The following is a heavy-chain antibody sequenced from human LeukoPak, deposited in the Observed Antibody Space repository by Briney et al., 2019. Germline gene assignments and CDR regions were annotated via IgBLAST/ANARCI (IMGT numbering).Heavy chain of an antibody. J-gene: IGHJ4*02. D-gene: IGHD1-1*01. Sequence: KGLEWVAHIKEDESDEYYVDSVRGRFTASRDNAKNSVNLQMNSLRVEDTAVYYCARWRGRQSEFDYWGQGTLVTVSS. CDR3: ARWRGRQSEFDY. CDR2: IKEDESDE. V-gene: IGHV3-7*01.